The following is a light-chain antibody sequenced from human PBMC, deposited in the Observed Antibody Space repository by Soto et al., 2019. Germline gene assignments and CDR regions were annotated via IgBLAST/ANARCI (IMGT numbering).Light chain of an antibody. Sequence: QSVLTQPASVSGSAGQSMTISCTGTSSDVDAYNHVSWYQQHPGKAPKLMIYEVSNRPSGVSNRFSGSKSGNTASLTIYGIQAEDEADYYCSSYTSTNTYVFGKGTKVTVL. CDR1: SSDVDAYNH. CDR2: EVS. CDR3: SSYTSTNTYV. V-gene: IGLV2-14*01. J-gene: IGLJ1*01.